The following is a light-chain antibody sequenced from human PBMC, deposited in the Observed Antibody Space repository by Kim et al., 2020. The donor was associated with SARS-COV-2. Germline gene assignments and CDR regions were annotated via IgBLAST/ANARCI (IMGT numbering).Light chain of an antibody. J-gene: IGLJ1*01. CDR1: NIGGHS. V-gene: IGLV3-21*01. CDR3: QVWDTDTDDYV. CDR2: YDS. Sequence: SYELTQPPSVSVAPGQTARITCGGNNIGGHSVHWYQQKPGQAPVLVIYYDSDRTSGIPERFSGSKAATTATLTISSVEAGDEADYYCQVWDTDTDDYVFGTGTKVTVL.